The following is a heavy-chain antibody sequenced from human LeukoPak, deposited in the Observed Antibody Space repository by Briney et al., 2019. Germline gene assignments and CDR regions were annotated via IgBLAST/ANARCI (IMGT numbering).Heavy chain of an antibody. CDR2: ISTYNGNT. CDR3: ARDWGYCGGDCYSGY. CDR1: GYTFTSYG. V-gene: IGHV1-18*01. J-gene: IGHJ4*02. D-gene: IGHD2-21*02. Sequence: GASVKVSCKASGYTFTSYGISCVRQAPGQGLEWMGWISTYNGNTNYAQKLQGRVTMTTDTSTSTAYMELRSLRSDDTALYYCARDWGYCGGDCYSGYWGQGTLVTVSS.